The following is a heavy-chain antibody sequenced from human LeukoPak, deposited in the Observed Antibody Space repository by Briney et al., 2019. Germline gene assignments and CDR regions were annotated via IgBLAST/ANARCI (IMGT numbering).Heavy chain of an antibody. J-gene: IGHJ4*02. CDR3: AKDTSRAVGSGSFDY. CDR2: IRYDGSNK. V-gene: IGHV3-30*02. D-gene: IGHD3-10*01. CDR1: GFTFSSYG. Sequence: GGSLRLSCAASGFTFSSYGMHWVRQAPGKGLEWVAFIRYDGSNKYYADSVKGRFTISRDNSKNTLYLQMNSLRAEDTAVYYCAKDTSRAVGSGSFDYWGQGTLVTVSS.